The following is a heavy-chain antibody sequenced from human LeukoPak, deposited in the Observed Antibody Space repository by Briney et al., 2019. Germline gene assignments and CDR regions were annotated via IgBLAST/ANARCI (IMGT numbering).Heavy chain of an antibody. CDR1: GGAISGYY. CDR3: ARVGSGYDFFDY. D-gene: IGHD3/OR15-3a*01. Sequence: PSETLSLTCTVSGGAISGYYWSWIRQPAGKGLEWLGRVYSSGSTKYNPSLESRVTMSVDTSKNQFSLKLNFVTAADTAVYYCARVGSGYDFFDYWGQGTLVTVSS. CDR2: VYSSGST. J-gene: IGHJ4*02. V-gene: IGHV4-4*07.